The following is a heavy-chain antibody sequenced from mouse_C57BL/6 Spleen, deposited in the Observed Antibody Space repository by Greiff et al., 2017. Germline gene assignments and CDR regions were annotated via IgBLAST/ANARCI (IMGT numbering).Heavy chain of an antibody. Sequence: QVQLQQPGAELVKPGASVKLSCKASGYTFTSYWMQWVKQRPGQGLEWIGEIDPSDSYTNYNQKFKGKATLTVDTSSSTAYVQLSSLTSEDSAVYYCARPRIYYDYDLDYWGQGTTLTVSS. CDR1: GYTFTSYW. V-gene: IGHV1-50*01. CDR3: ARPRIYYDYDLDY. D-gene: IGHD2-4*01. J-gene: IGHJ2*01. CDR2: IDPSDSYT.